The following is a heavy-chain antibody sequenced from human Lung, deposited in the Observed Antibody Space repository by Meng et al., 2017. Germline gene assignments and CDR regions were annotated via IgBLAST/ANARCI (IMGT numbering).Heavy chain of an antibody. CDR2: ISYDGSNK. J-gene: IGHJ4*02. D-gene: IGHD6-13*01. CDR1: GFTFSSYG. Sequence: QGQRVESGGGVVQPGRSLRLSCAASGFTFSSYGMHWVRQAPGKGLEWVAVISYDGSNKYYADSVKGRFTISRDNSKNTLYLQMNSLRAEDTAVYYCAKDLSKQQQLGELDYWGQGTLVTVSS. CDR3: AKDLSKQQQLGELDY. V-gene: IGHV3-30*18.